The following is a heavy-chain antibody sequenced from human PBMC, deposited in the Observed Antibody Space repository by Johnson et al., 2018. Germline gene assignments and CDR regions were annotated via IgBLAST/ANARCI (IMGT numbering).Heavy chain of an antibody. Sequence: EVQLVESGGDLGQPGGSLRLSCAVDGFTFKKYAIQWVRQPPGKGLEWVAGIGGDGDRPYYAKSVKGRFVVSRDSSKYTVDLQMSALRAEDTALYVWAKGATVVYYHYPDSDYYRDVWGNGTRVTVSS. CDR2: IGGDGDRP. V-gene: IGHV3-23*04. D-gene: IGHD2-8*02. CDR1: GFTFKKYA. CDR3: AKGATVVYYHYPDSDYYRDV. J-gene: IGHJ6*03.